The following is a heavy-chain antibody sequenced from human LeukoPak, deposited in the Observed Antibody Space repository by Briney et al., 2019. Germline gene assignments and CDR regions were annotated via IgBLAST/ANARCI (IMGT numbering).Heavy chain of an antibody. CDR1: GGSINYYY. J-gene: IGHJ4*02. D-gene: IGHD7-27*01. V-gene: IGHV4-59*01. Sequence: SETLSLTCTVSGGSINYYYWMWIRQPPGKGLEWIGYIYYSGGTHYNPSLKSRVTMLVDTSKNQFSLKLTAVTAADPAVYYCARETSGAGHFDYWGQGSLVTVSS. CDR3: ARETSGAGHFDY. CDR2: IYYSGGT.